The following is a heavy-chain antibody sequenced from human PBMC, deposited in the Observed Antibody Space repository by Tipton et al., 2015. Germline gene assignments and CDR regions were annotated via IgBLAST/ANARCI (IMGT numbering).Heavy chain of an antibody. CDR2: IYYSGST. V-gene: IGHV4-61*01. CDR1: GGSVSSGRYY. D-gene: IGHD6-19*01. J-gene: IGHJ4*02. Sequence: TLSLTCTVSGGSVSSGRYYWSWIRQPPGKGLEWFGHIYYSGSTNYNPSLKSRVAISADTSRNQFSLMLSSVTAADTAVYYCARRGGALGWLGLDYWGQGTPVTVSS. CDR3: ARRGGALGWLGLDY.